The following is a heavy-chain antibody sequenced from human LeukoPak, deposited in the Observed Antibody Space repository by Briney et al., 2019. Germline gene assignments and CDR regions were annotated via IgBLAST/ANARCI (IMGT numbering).Heavy chain of an antibody. D-gene: IGHD2-21*02. J-gene: IGHJ4*02. CDR3: ASFPAIVVVTARMGY. V-gene: IGHV3-23*01. CDR2: ISGSGDST. CDR1: GFTFSGYA. Sequence: GGSLRLSCAASGFTFSGYAMSWVRQAPGKGLEWVSGISGSGDSTYYADSVKGRFTISRDNSKNTLYLQMNSLRAEDTAVYYCASFPAIVVVTARMGYWGQGTLVTVSS.